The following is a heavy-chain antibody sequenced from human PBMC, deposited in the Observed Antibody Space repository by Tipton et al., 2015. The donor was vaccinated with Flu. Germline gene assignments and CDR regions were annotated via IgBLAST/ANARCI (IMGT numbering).Heavy chain of an antibody. CDR1: GYSFTNYW. D-gene: IGHD2-8*01. CDR3: VRHPYCSNAVCPPGYWYFDL. Sequence: QSGAEVKKPGESLKIPCKGSGYSFTNYWIGWVRQMPGKGLEWMGIIYPDDSDTRYSPSFQGRVTISADKSISTVYLQWSSLKASDTAMYYCVRHPYCSNAVCPPGYWYFDLWGRGTLVTVSS. CDR2: IYPDDSDT. V-gene: IGHV5-51*01. J-gene: IGHJ2*01.